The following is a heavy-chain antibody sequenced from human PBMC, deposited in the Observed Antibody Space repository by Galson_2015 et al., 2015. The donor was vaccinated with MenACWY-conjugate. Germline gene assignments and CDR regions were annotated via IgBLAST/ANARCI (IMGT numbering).Heavy chain of an antibody. CDR2: IYYSGNT. D-gene: IGHD2-2*01. CDR3: ARGPATDFDY. J-gene: IGHJ4*02. CDR1: GGSVNSSSYY. V-gene: IGHV4-39*06. Sequence: ETLSLTYTVSGGSVNSSSYYSGWIRQPPGKGLDWIGRIYYSGNTYYTPSLKTRVTISVDTSKNQFTLRLNSVTAADTAVYYCARGPATDFDYWGQGTLVTVSS.